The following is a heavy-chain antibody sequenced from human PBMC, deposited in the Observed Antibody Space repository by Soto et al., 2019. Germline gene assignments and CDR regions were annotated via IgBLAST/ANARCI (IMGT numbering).Heavy chain of an antibody. Sequence: GGSLRLSCAASGFTFSDYSMNWVRQAPGRGLEWVSYISSSSFTIHYADSVEGRFAISRDNAKNSLYLQMNSLRAEDTAVYYCARDGYWPGIAVAGTPPVVWFDPWGQGTLVTVSS. V-gene: IGHV3-48*01. J-gene: IGHJ5*02. CDR2: ISSSSFTI. CDR3: ARDGYWPGIAVAGTPPVVWFDP. D-gene: IGHD6-19*01. CDR1: GFTFSDYS.